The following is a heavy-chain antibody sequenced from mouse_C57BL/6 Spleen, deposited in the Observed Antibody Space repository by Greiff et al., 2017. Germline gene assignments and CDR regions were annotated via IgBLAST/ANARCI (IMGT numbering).Heavy chain of an antibody. Sequence: VKLMESGPELVKPGASVKISCKASGYAFSSSWMNWVKQRPGKGLEWIGRIYPGDGDTNYNGKFKGKATLTADKSSSTAYMQLSSLTSEDSAVYFCARDYDYGLDYWGQGTTLTVSS. CDR2: IYPGDGDT. CDR1: GYAFSSSW. J-gene: IGHJ2*01. V-gene: IGHV1-82*01. D-gene: IGHD2-4*01. CDR3: ARDYDYGLDY.